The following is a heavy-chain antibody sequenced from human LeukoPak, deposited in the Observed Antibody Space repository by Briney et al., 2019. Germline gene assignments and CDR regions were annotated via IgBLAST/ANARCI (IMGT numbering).Heavy chain of an antibody. Sequence: ASVKVSCKASGGTFSSYAISWVRQAPGQGLEWMGGIIPIFGTANYAQKFQGRVTITADKSTSTAYMELSSLRSEDTAVYYCARDDLSYSSSWPWGQGTLVTVSS. CDR1: GGTFSSYA. J-gene: IGHJ5*02. V-gene: IGHV1-69*06. CDR3: ARDDLSYSSSWP. CDR2: IIPIFGTA. D-gene: IGHD6-13*01.